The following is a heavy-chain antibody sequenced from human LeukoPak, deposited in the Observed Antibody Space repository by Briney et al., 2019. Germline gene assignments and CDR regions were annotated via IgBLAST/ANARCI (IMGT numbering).Heavy chain of an antibody. CDR2: INPNSGGT. D-gene: IGHD3-10*01. J-gene: IGHJ5*02. V-gene: IGHV1-2*02. CDR3: ARVLGSGRNNFNWFDP. Sequence: ASVKVSCKASGYTFTGYYMHWVRQAPGQGLEWMGWINPNSGGTNYAQKFQGRVTMTRDTSISTAYMELSRLRSDDTAVYYCARVLGSGRNNFNWFDPWGQGTLVTVS. CDR1: GYTFTGYY.